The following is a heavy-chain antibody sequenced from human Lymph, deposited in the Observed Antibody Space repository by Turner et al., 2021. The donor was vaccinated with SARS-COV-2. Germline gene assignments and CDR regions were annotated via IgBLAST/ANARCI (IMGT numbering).Heavy chain of an antibody. D-gene: IGHD3-3*01. Sequence: EVQLVESGGGLVKPGGSLRLPCAASGFTFSSYSMNWVRQAPGKGLEWVSSISSSSSYIYYTDSVKGRFTISRDNAKNSLFLQMNSLRAEDTAVYYCARSERGRADVWSGYYPSPLDYWGQGTLVTVSS. J-gene: IGHJ4*02. CDR1: GFTFSSYS. V-gene: IGHV3-21*01. CDR3: ARSERGRADVWSGYYPSPLDY. CDR2: ISSSSSYI.